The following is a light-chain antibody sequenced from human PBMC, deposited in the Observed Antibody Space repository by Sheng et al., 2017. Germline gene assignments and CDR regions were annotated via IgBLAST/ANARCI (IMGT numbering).Light chain of an antibody. J-gene: IGKJ1*01. Sequence: EIVVTQSPATLSVSPGERAALSCRASQSVGSHLAWYQQKPGQAPRLLIYGSSTRATGIPAKFNGSGSGTEFTLTISSLQSEDFATYYCQQYYSTPPTFGQGTKVEIK. V-gene: IGKV3-15*01. CDR2: GSS. CDR1: QSVGSH. CDR3: QQYYSTPPT.